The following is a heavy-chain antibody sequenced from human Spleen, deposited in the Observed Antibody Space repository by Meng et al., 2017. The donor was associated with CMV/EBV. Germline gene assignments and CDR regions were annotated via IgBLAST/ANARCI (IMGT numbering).Heavy chain of an antibody. CDR1: GYIFSDLS. V-gene: IGHV1-24*01. J-gene: IGHJ4*02. CDR2: FDPEDGET. D-gene: IGHD2-15*01. CDR3: ATARGRR. Sequence: ASVKVSCKVSGYIFSDLSIHWVRQAPGKGLEWMGGFDPEDGETIYAQKFQGRVTMTEDTSTDTAYMELSSLRSEDTAVYYCATARGRRWGQGTLVTVSS.